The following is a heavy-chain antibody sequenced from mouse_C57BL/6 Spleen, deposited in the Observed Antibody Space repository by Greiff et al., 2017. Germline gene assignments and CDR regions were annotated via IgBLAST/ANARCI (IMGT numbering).Heavy chain of an antibody. CDR3: ARSRDFPFAY. CDR2: INPSSGYT. CDR1: GYTFTSYT. Sequence: VQLQQSGAELARPGASVKMSCKASGYTFTSYTMHWVKQRPGQGLEWIGYINPSSGYTKYNQKFKDKATLTADKSSITAYMQLSSLTSEDSAVYYCARSRDFPFAYWGQGTLVTVSA. J-gene: IGHJ3*01. V-gene: IGHV1-4*01.